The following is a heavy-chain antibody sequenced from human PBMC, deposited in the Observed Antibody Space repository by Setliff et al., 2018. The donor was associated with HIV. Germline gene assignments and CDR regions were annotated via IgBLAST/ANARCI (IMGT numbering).Heavy chain of an antibody. V-gene: IGHV3-20*04. J-gene: IGHJ3*02. D-gene: IGHD3-10*01. Sequence: GESLKISCAASGFTFDDYGMSWVRQAPGKGLEWVSGINWNGGSTGYADSVKGRFTISRDNAKNSLYLQMNSLRAEDTALCYCARGWFGELLIWGQGTMVTVSS. CDR3: ARGWFGELLI. CDR1: GFTFDDYG. CDR2: INWNGGST.